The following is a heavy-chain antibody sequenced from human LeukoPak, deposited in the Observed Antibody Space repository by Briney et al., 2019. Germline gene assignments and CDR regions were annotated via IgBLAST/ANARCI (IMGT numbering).Heavy chain of an antibody. CDR2: VYPRGQT. Sequence: GGSLRLSCSVSGFTVSSDYVSWVRQAPGKGLEWVSDVYPRGQTYYADSVKGRFTLSRDTLNNTLHLQMNSLRVEDTAVYYCARQTPEYYFGSGRKFDTWGQGTLITVSS. V-gene: IGHV3-66*04. D-gene: IGHD3-10*01. J-gene: IGHJ4*02. CDR1: GFTVSSDY. CDR3: ARQTPEYYFGSGRKFDT.